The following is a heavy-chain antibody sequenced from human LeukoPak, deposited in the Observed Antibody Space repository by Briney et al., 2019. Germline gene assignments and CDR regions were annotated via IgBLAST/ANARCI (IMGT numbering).Heavy chain of an antibody. Sequence: GGSLRLSCAASGFTFSSYGMHWVRQAPGKGLEWVAGVWYDGSDKYYADSVKGRFTISRDNSKNTMYLQMNSLRAEDTAVYYCARDQNYHDPSGQYFHHWGQGTLVTVSS. CDR2: VWYDGSDK. D-gene: IGHD3-22*01. J-gene: IGHJ1*01. V-gene: IGHV3-33*01. CDR1: GFTFSSYG. CDR3: ARDQNYHDPSGQYFHH.